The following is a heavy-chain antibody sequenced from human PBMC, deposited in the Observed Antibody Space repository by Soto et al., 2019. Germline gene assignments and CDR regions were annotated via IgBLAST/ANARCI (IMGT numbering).Heavy chain of an antibody. J-gene: IGHJ4*02. CDR2: VFYSGSA. D-gene: IGHD3-22*01. CDR1: GGSISSSSHY. V-gene: IGHV4-61*01. CDR3: VRVGRPRPGFLLPFHYFDY. Sequence: PSDTLSLTGTVSGGSISSSSHYWSWLRQPPGKRLEWLGYVFYSGSANYNPSVKSRVTMSVDTSRNQFSLKLKSVTAADTAVYYRVRVGRPRPGFLLPFHYFDYWGQGALVTVSS.